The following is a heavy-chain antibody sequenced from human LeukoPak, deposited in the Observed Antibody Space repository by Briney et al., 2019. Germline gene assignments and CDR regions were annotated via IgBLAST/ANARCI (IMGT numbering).Heavy chain of an antibody. Sequence: GGSLRLSCAASGFTVSSIYMSWVRQAPGKGLEWVAVISYDGSNKYYADSVKGRFTISRDNSKNTLYLQMNSLRAEDTAVYYCATSVGSDWAFDIWGQGTMVTVSS. CDR2: ISYDGSNK. D-gene: IGHD2-15*01. CDR1: GFTVSSIY. J-gene: IGHJ3*02. CDR3: ATSVGSDWAFDI. V-gene: IGHV3-30-3*01.